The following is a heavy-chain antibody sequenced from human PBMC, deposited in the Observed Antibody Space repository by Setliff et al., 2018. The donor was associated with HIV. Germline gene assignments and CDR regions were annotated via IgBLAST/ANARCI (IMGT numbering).Heavy chain of an antibody. CDR3: ARDRLTYYFDY. CDR1: GGPFSGFY. J-gene: IGHJ4*02. Sequence: SETLSLTCAVYGGPFSGFYYSWIRQAPGKGLEWIGEINPSGSTNYNPSLKSRVTISVDTSKYQVSLNLNSVTAADTAVYYCARDRLTYYFDYWGQGTLVTVSS. D-gene: IGHD3-22*01. V-gene: IGHV4-34*01. CDR2: INPSGST.